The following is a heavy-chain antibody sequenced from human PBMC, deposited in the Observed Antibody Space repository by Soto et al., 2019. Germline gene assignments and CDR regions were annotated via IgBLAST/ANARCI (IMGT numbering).Heavy chain of an antibody. Sequence: GESLKISCKGSGYSFTSYWIGWVRQMPGKGLEWMGIIYPGVSDTRYSPSFQGQVTISADKSISTAYLQWSSLKASDTAMYYCARYRRSVVVITTAPDYWGQGTLVTVSS. CDR1: GYSFTSYW. J-gene: IGHJ4*02. CDR2: IYPGVSDT. CDR3: ARYRRSVVVITTAPDY. D-gene: IGHD3-22*01. V-gene: IGHV5-51*01.